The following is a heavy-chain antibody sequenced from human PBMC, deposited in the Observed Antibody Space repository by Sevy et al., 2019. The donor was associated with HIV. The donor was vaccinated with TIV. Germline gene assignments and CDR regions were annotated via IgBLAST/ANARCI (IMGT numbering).Heavy chain of an antibody. J-gene: IGHJ4*02. CDR3: ATTKDYYDSSGYPFDY. CDR1: GYTLTGFS. V-gene: IGHV1-24*01. D-gene: IGHD3-22*01. Sequence: ASVKVSCKVTGYTLTGFSMHWVRQTPGKGREWMGTFDPEDGETIYAQKFQGRVIMTEDTSADTAHMDLSSLTSEDTAVYYCATTKDYYDSSGYPFDYWGQGTLVTVSS. CDR2: FDPEDGET.